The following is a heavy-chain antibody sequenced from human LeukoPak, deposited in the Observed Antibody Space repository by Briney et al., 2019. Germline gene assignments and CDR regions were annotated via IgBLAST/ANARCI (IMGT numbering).Heavy chain of an antibody. Sequence: LSQTLSLTCAISGDSVSSNSAAWNWIRQSPSRGLEWLGRTYYRSKWYNDYAVSVKSRITINPDTSKNQFSLQLNPVTPEDTAVYYCARWFDSSSWYRALDAFDIWGQGTMVTVSS. D-gene: IGHD6-13*01. J-gene: IGHJ3*02. CDR2: TYYRSKWYN. CDR1: GDSVSSNSAA. V-gene: IGHV6-1*01. CDR3: ARWFDSSSWYRALDAFDI.